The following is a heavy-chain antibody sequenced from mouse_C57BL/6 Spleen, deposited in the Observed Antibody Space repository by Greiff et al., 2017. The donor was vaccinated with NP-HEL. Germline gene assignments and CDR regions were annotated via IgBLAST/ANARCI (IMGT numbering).Heavy chain of an antibody. CDR2: IYPSDSEN. CDR3: ARGNYGTSFDY. V-gene: IGHV1-61*01. J-gene: IGHJ2*01. D-gene: IGHD2-1*01. CDR1: GYTFTSYW. Sequence: QVQLQQPGAELVRPGSSVKLSCKASGYTFTSYWMDWVKQRPGQGLEWIGNIYPSDSENHYNQKFKDKATLTVDKSSSTAYMQLSSLTSEDSAVYYCARGNYGTSFDYWGQGTTLTVSS.